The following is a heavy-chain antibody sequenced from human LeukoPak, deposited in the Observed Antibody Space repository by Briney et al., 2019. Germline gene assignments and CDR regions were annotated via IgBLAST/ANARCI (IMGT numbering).Heavy chain of an antibody. CDR1: GDSISSYY. CDR2: IYYSGST. CDR3: ARGSSGWYRTKDFDY. V-gene: IGHV4-59*01. J-gene: IGHJ4*02. D-gene: IGHD6-19*01. Sequence: PSETLSLTCTVSGDSISSYYWTWIRQPSGKGLEWIGYIYYSGSTNYNPSLKSRVTISVDTSKNQFSLKLSSVTAADTAVYYCARGSSGWYRTKDFDYWGQGTLVTVSS.